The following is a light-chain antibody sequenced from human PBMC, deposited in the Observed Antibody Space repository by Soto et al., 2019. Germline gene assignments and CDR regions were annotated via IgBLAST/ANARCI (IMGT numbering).Light chain of an antibody. V-gene: IGKV3-20*01. CDR1: QSVSSSY. J-gene: IGKJ1*01. CDR3: QQFGSSSWT. CDR2: GAS. Sequence: ESVLTQSPGTLSLSPGEKATLSCRASQSVSSSYLAWYQQKPGQAPRLLLYGASSRATGIPDRFSGSGSGTDFTLTVSRLEPEDVAVYYCQQFGSSSWTFGQGTKVEIK.